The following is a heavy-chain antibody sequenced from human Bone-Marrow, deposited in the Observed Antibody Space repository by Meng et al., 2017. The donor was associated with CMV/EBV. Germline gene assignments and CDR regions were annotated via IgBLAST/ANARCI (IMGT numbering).Heavy chain of an antibody. CDR1: GFTFSSYW. CDR2: IKQDGSEK. D-gene: IGHD3-3*01. V-gene: IGHV3-7*01. CDR3: ARDRQLRRLRPSSADV. J-gene: IGHJ6*02. Sequence: GESLKISCAASGFTFSSYWMSWVRQAPGKGLEWVANIKQDGSEKYYVDSVKGRFTISRDNAKNSLYLQMNSLRAEDTAVYYCARDRQLRRLRPSSADVWGQGTTVTGSS.